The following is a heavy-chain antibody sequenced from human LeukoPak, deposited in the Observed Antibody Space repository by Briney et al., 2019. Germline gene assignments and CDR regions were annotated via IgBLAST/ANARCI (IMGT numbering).Heavy chain of an antibody. CDR2: ISAYNGNT. J-gene: IGHJ5*02. CDR1: GYTFTSYG. D-gene: IGHD4-17*01. V-gene: IGHV1-18*01. Sequence: ASVKVSCKASGYTFTSYGISWVRQAPGQGLEWMGWISAYNGNTNYAQKLQGRVTMTTDTSTSTAYMELRSPRSDDTAVYYCARVITVTTMGYNWFDPWGQGTLVTVSS. CDR3: ARVITVTTMGYNWFDP.